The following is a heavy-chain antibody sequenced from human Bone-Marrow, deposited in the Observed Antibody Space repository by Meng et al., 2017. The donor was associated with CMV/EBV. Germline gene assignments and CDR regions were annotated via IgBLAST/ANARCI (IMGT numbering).Heavy chain of an antibody. J-gene: IGHJ6*02. CDR1: GYTFTDYY. V-gene: IGHV1-2*02. CDR2: ISPNSGGT. CDR3: ARVFRGNYGMDV. D-gene: IGHD3-16*01. Sequence: ASVKVSCKASGYTFTDYYMPWVRQAPGQGLEWMGWISPNSGGTNYAQKFEGRVTMTRDTSISTTYMELSRLRSDDTAVYYCARVFRGNYGMDVWGQGTTVTVSS.